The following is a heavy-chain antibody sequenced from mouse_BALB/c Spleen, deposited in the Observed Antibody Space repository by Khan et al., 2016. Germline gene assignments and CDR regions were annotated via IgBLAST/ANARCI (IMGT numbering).Heavy chain of an antibody. CDR2: INTDSSTI. CDR1: GFDFSRYW. CDR3: TILYYYGNSDY. V-gene: IGHV4-1*02. J-gene: IGHJ2*01. Sequence: EVKLLESGGGLVQPGGSLKLSCAASGFDFSRYWMSWVRQAPGKGLEWIGEINTDSSTINYTPSLKDKFIISRDNAKNTLYLQMSKVRSEDTAIYYGTILYYYGNSDYWGQGTTLTGSS. D-gene: IGHD1-1*01.